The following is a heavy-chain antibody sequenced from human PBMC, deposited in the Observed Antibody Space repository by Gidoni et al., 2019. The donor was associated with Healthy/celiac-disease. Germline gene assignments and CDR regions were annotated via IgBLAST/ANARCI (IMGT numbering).Heavy chain of an antibody. V-gene: IGHV3-33*01. Sequence: QVQLVESGGGVFQPGRSLRLSCAASGFTFSSYGMHWVRQAPGKWLEWVAVILYDGSNKYYADSVKGRFTISRDNSKNTLYLQMNSLRAEDTAVYYGARSGSGSYYLYDAFDIWGQGTMVTVSS. CDR3: ARSGSGSYYLYDAFDI. CDR1: GFTFSSYG. J-gene: IGHJ3*02. D-gene: IGHD3-10*01. CDR2: ILYDGSNK.